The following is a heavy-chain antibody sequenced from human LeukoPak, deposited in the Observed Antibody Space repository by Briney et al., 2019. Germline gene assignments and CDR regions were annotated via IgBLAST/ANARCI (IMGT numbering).Heavy chain of an antibody. J-gene: IGHJ4*02. D-gene: IGHD6-13*01. V-gene: IGHV4-59*01. CDR2: IYYSGST. CDR1: GGSISSYY. CDR3: ARATSGIAAAGQLYFDY. Sequence: NPSETLSLTCTVSGGSISSYYWSWIRQPPGKGLEWIGYIYYSGSTNYTPSLKSRVTISVDTSKNQFSLKLSSVTAADTAVYYCARATSGIAAAGQLYFDYWGQGTLVTVSS.